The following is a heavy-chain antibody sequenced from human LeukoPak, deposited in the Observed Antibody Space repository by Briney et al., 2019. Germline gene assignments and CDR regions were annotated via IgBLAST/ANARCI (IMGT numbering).Heavy chain of an antibody. D-gene: IGHD5-12*01. CDR1: GFTFSSYT. CDR2: TSSNGDNK. CDR3: ARDRPRGYSGYDLEY. Sequence: GGSLRLSCAASGFTFSSYTMHWARQAPGMGLDWVAITSSNGDNKNYADSVKGRFTISRDNSKNRLYLHMNSLRPEDTAVYYCARDRPRGYSGYDLEYWGQGTLVTVSS. V-gene: IGHV3-30*04. J-gene: IGHJ4*02.